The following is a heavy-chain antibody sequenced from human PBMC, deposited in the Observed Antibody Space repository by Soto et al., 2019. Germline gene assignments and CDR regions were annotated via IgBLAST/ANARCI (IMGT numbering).Heavy chain of an antibody. V-gene: IGHV3-30*03. CDR3: TRDARPYSIYRGGGLGL. J-gene: IGHJ1*01. CDR2: VSSDGRQK. Sequence: QAQLVESGGDVVQPGRSLRLSCVLSGFIFSDYAMHWVRQTPGKGLEWVAIVSSDGRQKFYTDSVKGRFTISKEFSNNTLFLQVNSLRPEDSGTYFCTRDARPYSIYRGGGLGLWGQGTLVTVSS. CDR1: GFIFSDYA. D-gene: IGHD4-4*01.